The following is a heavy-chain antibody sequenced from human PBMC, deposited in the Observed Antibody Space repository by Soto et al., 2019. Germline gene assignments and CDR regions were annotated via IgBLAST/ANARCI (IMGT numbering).Heavy chain of an antibody. D-gene: IGHD2-15*01. CDR1: GFTFSSYG. CDR2: ISYDGTNK. J-gene: IGHJ6*02. CDR3: AKDRDGRYCSGGSCYSNYYGMDV. V-gene: IGHV3-30*18. Sequence: GGSLRLSCAASGFTFSSYGMHWVRQAPGKGLEWVAVISYDGTNKYNADSVKGRFTISRDNSKNTLYLQMNSLRAEDTAVYYCAKDRDGRYCSGGSCYSNYYGMDVWGQGTTVTVSS.